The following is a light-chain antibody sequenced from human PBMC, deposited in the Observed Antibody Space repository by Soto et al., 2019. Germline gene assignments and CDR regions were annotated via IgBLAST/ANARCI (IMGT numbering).Light chain of an antibody. J-gene: IGKJ3*01. CDR2: GAS. V-gene: IGKV1-39*01. CDR3: QQSYNTPPA. CDR1: QSITTN. Sequence: IQMSQSPSSLSVSVGDSVTITCRSSQSITTNLNWYQQKPGKGPRLLIYGASSLPSGVPARFAASGSGTNFTLTISSLQPEDFAVYYCQQSYNTPPAFGSGTQVEIK.